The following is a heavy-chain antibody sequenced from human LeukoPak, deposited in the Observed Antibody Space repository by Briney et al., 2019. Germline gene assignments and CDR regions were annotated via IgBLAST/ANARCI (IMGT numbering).Heavy chain of an antibody. Sequence: GGSLRLSCAASGFIFDDYVMHWVRQAPGKGLEWVSGISWNSGIIAYADSVEGRFTISRDNAKNSLYLQMNSLRAEDTALYYCAKAASSDWKDYFDYWGQGTLVTVPS. CDR1: GFIFDDYV. J-gene: IGHJ4*02. CDR2: ISWNSGII. CDR3: AKAASSDWKDYFDY. V-gene: IGHV3-9*01. D-gene: IGHD3-22*01.